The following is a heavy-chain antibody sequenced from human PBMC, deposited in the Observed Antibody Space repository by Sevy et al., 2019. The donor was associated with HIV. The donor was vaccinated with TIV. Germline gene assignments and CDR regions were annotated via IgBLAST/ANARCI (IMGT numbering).Heavy chain of an antibody. CDR2: IYYNGHT. J-gene: IGHJ6*02. D-gene: IGHD1-7*01. CDR1: GGTIVSSGHY. CDR3: ARETGTSNRYGLDV. Sequence: SETLSLTCSVSGGTIVSSGHYWGWIRQTPGKGLEWIGSIYYNGHTYYNPSLNSRLTISIDTSKNQFSLNLSSVTAADTAIYFRARETGTSNRYGLDVWGQGTTVTVSS. V-gene: IGHV4-39*02.